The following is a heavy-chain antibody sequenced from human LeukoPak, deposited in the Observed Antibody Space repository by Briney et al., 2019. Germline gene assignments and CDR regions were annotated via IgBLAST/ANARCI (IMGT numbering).Heavy chain of an antibody. Sequence: GGSLRLSCAASGFTFSSYGMHWVRQAPGKGLEWVAVIPYDGSNKYYADSVKGRFTISRDNSKNTLYLQMNSLRAEDTAVYYCAKDIVVVPAAMKYYYYYGMDVWGQGTTVTVSS. V-gene: IGHV3-30*18. D-gene: IGHD2-2*01. CDR3: AKDIVVVPAAMKYYYYYGMDV. CDR2: IPYDGSNK. CDR1: GFTFSSYG. J-gene: IGHJ6*02.